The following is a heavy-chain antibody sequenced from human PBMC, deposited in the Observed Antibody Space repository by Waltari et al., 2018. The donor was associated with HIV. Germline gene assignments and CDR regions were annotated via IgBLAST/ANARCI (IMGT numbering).Heavy chain of an antibody. CDR3: ARKEVGATLKNAFDI. V-gene: IGHV4-34*01. Sequence: QLELQESGPRLVKPSETLYLTCAVYGESFSGYYWSWIRQPPGKGLEWIGEINQSGNTKYNPSLKSRVSISVDTSKKQFSLKLYSVTAADTAVYYCARKEVGATLKNAFDIWGPGTMVTASS. CDR1: GESFSGYY. J-gene: IGHJ3*02. D-gene: IGHD1-26*01. CDR2: INQSGNT.